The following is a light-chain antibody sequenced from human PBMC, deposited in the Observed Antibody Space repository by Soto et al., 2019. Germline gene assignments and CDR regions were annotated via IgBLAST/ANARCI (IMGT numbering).Light chain of an antibody. CDR1: PSLSSY. CDR3: QQRSNWPWT. Sequence: EIVLTQSQATLSLSPGERATLSCRASPSLSSYLAWYQQKPGQAPRLLIYDASNRATGIPARFSGSGSGTDFTLTISSLEPEDFAVYYCQQRSNWPWTFGQGTKVEIK. J-gene: IGKJ1*01. CDR2: DAS. V-gene: IGKV3-11*01.